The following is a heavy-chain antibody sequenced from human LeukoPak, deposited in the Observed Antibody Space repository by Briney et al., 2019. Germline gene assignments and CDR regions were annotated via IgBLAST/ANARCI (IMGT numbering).Heavy chain of an antibody. J-gene: IGHJ4*02. Sequence: ASVKVSCKASGGTFSSYAISWVRQAPGRGLEWMGRIIPTLEIANYAQKFQGRVTITADKSTSTAYMELSSLRPEDTAVYYCTRVISGTWLWFWGQGTLVTVSS. CDR3: TRVISGTWLWF. CDR2: IIPTLEIA. V-gene: IGHV1-69*04. D-gene: IGHD1-14*01. CDR1: GGTFSSYA.